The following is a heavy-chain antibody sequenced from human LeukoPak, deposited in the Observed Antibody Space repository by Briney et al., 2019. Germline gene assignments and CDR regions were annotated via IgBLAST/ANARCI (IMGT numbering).Heavy chain of an antibody. D-gene: IGHD3/OR15-3a*01. CDR3: ARDQYDTWSRRGNFDS. CDR2: IKLDGSEK. Sequence: GGSLRLSCVASGFSFGKYWMSWVRQAPGKGLEWVANIKLDGSEKNYVDSVKGRFTISRDNTKNSPYLQMNSLRAEDTAVFYCARDQYDTWSRRGNFDSWGQGTLVIVSS. V-gene: IGHV3-7*03. CDR1: GFSFGKYW. J-gene: IGHJ4*02.